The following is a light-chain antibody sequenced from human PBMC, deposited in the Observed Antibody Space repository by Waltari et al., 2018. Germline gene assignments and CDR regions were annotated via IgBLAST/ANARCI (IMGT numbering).Light chain of an antibody. Sequence: QSVLTQPPSASGTPGQRVTISCSGSSSNIGSYYVYWYQQLSGTAPKLLIYRNNERPSVVPDRFSGSKSGTSASLAITGLRAEDEAHYYCATWDDSLTGWVFGGGTKLAVL. CDR2: RNN. CDR1: SSNIGSYY. CDR3: ATWDDSLTGWV. V-gene: IGLV1-47*01. J-gene: IGLJ3*02.